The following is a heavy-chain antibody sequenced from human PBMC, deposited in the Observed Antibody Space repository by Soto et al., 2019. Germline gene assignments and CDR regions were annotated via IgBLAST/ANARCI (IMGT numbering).Heavy chain of an antibody. CDR3: AREQRYDFWSGDVPPRWFDP. J-gene: IGHJ5*02. CDR2: ISSSGSII. Sequence: SLRLSCAASGFTFRSYEMNWVRQAPGKGLEWVSYISSSGSIIYYADSVRGRFTISRDNAKNSLYLQMSSLRAEDTAVYYCAREQRYDFWSGDVPPRWFDPWGQGTPVTVSS. D-gene: IGHD3-3*01. CDR1: GFTFRSYE. V-gene: IGHV3-48*03.